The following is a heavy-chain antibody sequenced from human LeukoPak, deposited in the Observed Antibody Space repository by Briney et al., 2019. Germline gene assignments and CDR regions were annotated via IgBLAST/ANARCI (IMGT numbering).Heavy chain of an antibody. V-gene: IGHV1-18*01. CDR1: GYTFTSYG. Sequence: ASVKVSCKASGYTFTSYGISWVRQAPGQGLEWMGRITGYNANAKYAQNLQGRVTMTTDTSTSTAYMDLRSLRSDDTAVYYCARVYYYDSSGHNWFDPWGQGTLVTVSS. CDR2: ITGYNANA. CDR3: ARVYYYDSSGHNWFDP. D-gene: IGHD3-22*01. J-gene: IGHJ5*02.